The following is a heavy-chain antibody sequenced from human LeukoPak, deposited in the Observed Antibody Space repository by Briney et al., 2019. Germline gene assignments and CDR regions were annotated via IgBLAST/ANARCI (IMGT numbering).Heavy chain of an antibody. D-gene: IGHD1-14*01. V-gene: IGHV4-61*05. Sequence: KSSETLSLTCTVSGASISSNSYYWSWIRQPPGKGLEWIGYIYSSGITNYNPSLKSRVTISTDTSKNQLSLQLTSVTAADTAVYYCARRGNQFDYWGQGTLVTVSS. CDR1: GASISSNSYY. CDR2: IYSSGIT. J-gene: IGHJ4*02. CDR3: ARRGNQFDY.